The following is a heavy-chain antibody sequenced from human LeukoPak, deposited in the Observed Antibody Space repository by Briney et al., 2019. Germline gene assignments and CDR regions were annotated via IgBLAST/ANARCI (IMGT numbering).Heavy chain of an antibody. Sequence: ASVKVSCKASGYTFTSYYIHWVRQAPGQGLEWMGIIKPSGGGTSYAQKLQGRVTMTRDTSTSTAYMELSSLRSDDTAMYYCARDGLQGRDVNYSYYGLDVWGQGTTVTVSS. CDR3: ARDGLQGRDVNYSYYGLDV. D-gene: IGHD3-16*01. CDR2: IKPSGGGT. J-gene: IGHJ6*02. V-gene: IGHV1-46*04. CDR1: GYTFTSYY.